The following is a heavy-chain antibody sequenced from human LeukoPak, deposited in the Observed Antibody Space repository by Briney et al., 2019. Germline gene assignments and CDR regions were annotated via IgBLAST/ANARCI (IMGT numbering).Heavy chain of an antibody. V-gene: IGHV3-7*01. CDR1: GFTFSSYG. CDR2: IKQDGSEK. Sequence: GGSLRLSCAASGFTFSSYGMSWVRQAPGKGLEWVANIKQDGSEKYYVDSVKGRFTISRDNAKNSLYLQMNSLRAEDTAVYYCARDPTAMGTFDYWGQGTLVTVSS. CDR3: ARDPTAMGTFDY. J-gene: IGHJ4*02. D-gene: IGHD5-18*01.